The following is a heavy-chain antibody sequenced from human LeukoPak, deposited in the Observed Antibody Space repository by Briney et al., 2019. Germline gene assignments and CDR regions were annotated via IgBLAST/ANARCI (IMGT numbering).Heavy chain of an antibody. J-gene: IGHJ6*02. V-gene: IGHV4-34*01. CDR1: VGSFSGYY. D-gene: IGHD3-10*01. CDR2: INHSGST. CDR3: ARGPSVLLWFGEYYGMDV. Sequence: PSETLSLTCAVYVGSFSGYYWSSLRQPPGKGLEWIGEINHSGSTNYNPSLKSRVTISVDTSKNQFSLKLSSVTAADTAVYYCARGPSVLLWFGEYYGMDVWGQGTTVTVSS.